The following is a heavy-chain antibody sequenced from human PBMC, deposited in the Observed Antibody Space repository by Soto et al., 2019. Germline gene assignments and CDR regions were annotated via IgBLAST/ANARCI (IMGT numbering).Heavy chain of an antibody. CDR1: GFTFSSYG. CDR2: IWYDGSNK. Sequence: GGSLRFSCAASGFTFSSYGMHWVRQAPGKGLEWVAVIWYDGSNKYYADTVKGRFTISKDNSKNTRDWQMSSLRAEDTAVYYCARVLGGEYYYYYYYMDVWGKGTTVTVSS. D-gene: IGHD3-10*01. V-gene: IGHV3-33*01. J-gene: IGHJ6*03. CDR3: ARVLGGEYYYYYYYMDV.